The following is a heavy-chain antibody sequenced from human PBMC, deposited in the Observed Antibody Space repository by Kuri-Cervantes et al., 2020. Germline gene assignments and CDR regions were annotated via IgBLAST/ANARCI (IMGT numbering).Heavy chain of an antibody. D-gene: IGHD1-26*01. J-gene: IGHJ3*02. CDR1: GYTFTSYG. V-gene: IGHV1-69*05. Sequence: SVKVSCKASGYTFTSYGISWVRQAPGQGLEWMGGIIPIFGTANYAQKFQGRVTITTDESTSTAYMELSSLRSEDTAVYYCAKCRVGATGRDAFDIWGQGTMVTVSS. CDR3: AKCRVGATGRDAFDI. CDR2: IIPIFGTA.